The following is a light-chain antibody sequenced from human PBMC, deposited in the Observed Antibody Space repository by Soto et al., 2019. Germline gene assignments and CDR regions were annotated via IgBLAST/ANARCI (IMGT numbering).Light chain of an antibody. V-gene: IGKV1-6*01. Sequence: AIEMTQSPSSLSASVGDRVTITCRASQGIRDDLGWYQQKPGKAPKLLIYGASRLQSGVPSRFGGSGSGTDFTLTISSLQPEDFATYYCLQDNNYPITFGQGTRLEIK. CDR2: GAS. CDR1: QGIRDD. CDR3: LQDNNYPIT. J-gene: IGKJ5*01.